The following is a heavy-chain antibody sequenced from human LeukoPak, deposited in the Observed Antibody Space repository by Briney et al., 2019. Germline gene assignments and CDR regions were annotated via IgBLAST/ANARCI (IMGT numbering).Heavy chain of an antibody. Sequence: GGSLRLSCVASGFTFNGKWMSWVRQAPGKGLEWVGNIQPDGSEQYPVDSVKGRFTISRGNARNSLFLQMNSLRVEDTAVYYCASQSFARFDPWGQGTLVTVSS. J-gene: IGHJ5*02. CDR1: GFTFNGKW. V-gene: IGHV3-7*01. CDR3: ASQSFARFDP. D-gene: IGHD3-16*01. CDR2: IQPDGSEQ.